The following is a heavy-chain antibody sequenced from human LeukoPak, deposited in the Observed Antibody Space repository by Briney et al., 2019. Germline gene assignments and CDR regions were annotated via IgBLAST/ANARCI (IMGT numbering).Heavy chain of an antibody. CDR3: ARTGSSGWYTDYYGMDV. Sequence: KPSETLSLTCSVSGASISTTIYYWGWIRQPPGKGLECIGSIYYTGSTYNSPSLKGRVTISVDTSKNQFSLKLSSVTAADTAVYYCARTGSSGWYTDYYGMDVWGQGTTVTVSS. J-gene: IGHJ6*02. D-gene: IGHD6-19*01. V-gene: IGHV4-39*07. CDR1: GASISTTIYY. CDR2: IYYTGST.